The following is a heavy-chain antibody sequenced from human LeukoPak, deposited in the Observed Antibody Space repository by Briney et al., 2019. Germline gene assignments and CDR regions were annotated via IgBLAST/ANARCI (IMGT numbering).Heavy chain of an antibody. D-gene: IGHD5-18*01. Sequence: SETLSLTCTVSGGAISSYYWSWIRQPPGKGLEWVGSIYNTGSTNYNPSLKSRVTISVDTSKNQFSLKLSSVTAAGTAFYYCARGWYSYGTWDYWGQGTLVTVSS. CDR1: GGAISSYY. V-gene: IGHV4-59*01. CDR3: ARGWYSYGTWDY. J-gene: IGHJ4*02. CDR2: IYNTGST.